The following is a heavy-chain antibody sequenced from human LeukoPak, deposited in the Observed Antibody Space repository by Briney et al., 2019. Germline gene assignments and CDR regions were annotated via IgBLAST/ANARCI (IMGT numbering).Heavy chain of an antibody. J-gene: IGHJ4*02. CDR1: CGSMSSYY. D-gene: IGHD2-15*01. CDR3: SGGSPPDY. Sequence: SETLSLTCTVSCGSMSSYYWSWIRQPPGKGLEWIGYIYYSGSTNYNPSLKSRVTISVDTSKNQFSLKLNSVTAADTAVYYCSGGSPPDYWGQGTLVTVSS. V-gene: IGHV4-59*01. CDR2: IYYSGST.